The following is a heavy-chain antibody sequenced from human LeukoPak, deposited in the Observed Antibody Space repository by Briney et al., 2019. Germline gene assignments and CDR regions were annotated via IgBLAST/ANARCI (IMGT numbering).Heavy chain of an antibody. CDR2: TYYRSKWYN. J-gene: IGHJ3*02. CDR3: ARGDYCSSTGCYSDAFDI. Sequence: SQTLSLTCAISGDSVSSNSAAWNWIRQSPSRGLEWLGRTYYRSKWYNDYAVSVKSRITINPDTSKNQFSLQLNSVTPEDTAVYYCARGDYCSSTGCYSDAFDIWGQGTMVTVSS. D-gene: IGHD2-2*01. CDR1: GDSVSSNSAA. V-gene: IGHV6-1*01.